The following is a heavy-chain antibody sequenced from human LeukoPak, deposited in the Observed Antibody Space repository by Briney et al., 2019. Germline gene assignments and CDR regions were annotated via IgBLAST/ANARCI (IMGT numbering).Heavy chain of an antibody. V-gene: IGHV3-53*01. J-gene: IGHJ4*02. CDR1: GFTISSNY. CDR2: IYSGGST. Sequence: PGGSLRLSCAASGFTISSNYMTWVRQAPGKGPEWVSVIYSGGSTFYADSVKGRFTLSRDNSKNTVYLQMNNLRAEDTAVYYCARGRGSCSGGSCYDYWGQGTLVTVSS. D-gene: IGHD2-15*01. CDR3: ARGRGSCSGGSCYDY.